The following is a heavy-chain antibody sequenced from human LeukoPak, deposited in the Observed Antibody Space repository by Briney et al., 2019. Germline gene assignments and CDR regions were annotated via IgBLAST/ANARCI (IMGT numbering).Heavy chain of an antibody. V-gene: IGHV3-48*01. J-gene: IGHJ4*02. CDR2: ISTSSSTI. CDR1: GFTFSSYS. CDR3: ARRGYTSGWDY. Sequence: PGGSLRLSCAASGFTFSSYSMNWVRQAPGKGLEWVSYISTSSSTIYYADSAKGRFTISRDNGKNSLYLQMNSLRAEDTAVYFCARRGYTSGWDYWGQGTLVTVST. D-gene: IGHD6-19*01.